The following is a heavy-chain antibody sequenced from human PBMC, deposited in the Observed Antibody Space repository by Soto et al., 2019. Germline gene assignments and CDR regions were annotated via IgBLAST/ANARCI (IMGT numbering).Heavy chain of an antibody. CDR1: GYTFTGYY. CDR3: ARAGNAYYYDSSGYRSRYYYGMDV. J-gene: IGHJ6*02. V-gene: IGHV1-2*02. Sequence: ASVKVSCKASGYTFTGYYMHWVRQAPGQGLEWMGWINPNSGGTNYAQKFQGRVTMTRDTSISTAYMELSRLRSDDTAVYYCARAGNAYYYDSSGYRSRYYYGMDVWGQAITVTVSS. CDR2: INPNSGGT. D-gene: IGHD3-22*01.